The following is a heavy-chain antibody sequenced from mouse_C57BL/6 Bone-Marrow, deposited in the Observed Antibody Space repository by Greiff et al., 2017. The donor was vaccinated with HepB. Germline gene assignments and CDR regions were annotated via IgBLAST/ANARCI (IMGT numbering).Heavy chain of an antibody. D-gene: IGHD2-10*01. J-gene: IGHJ4*01. CDR3: ARSYWAMDY. V-gene: IGHV5-4*01. Sequence: DVHLVESGGGLVKPGGSLKLSCAASGFTFSSYAMSWVRQTPEKRLEWVATISDGGSYTYYPDNVKGRFTISRDNAKNNLYLQMSHLKSEDTAMYYCARSYWAMDYWGQGTSVTVSS. CDR1: GFTFSSYA. CDR2: ISDGGSYT.